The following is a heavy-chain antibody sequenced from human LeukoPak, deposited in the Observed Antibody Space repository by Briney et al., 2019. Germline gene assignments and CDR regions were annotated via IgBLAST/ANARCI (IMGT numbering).Heavy chain of an antibody. CDR2: ISASGDNT. CDR3: AKGRGFPYDAFDI. D-gene: IGHD3-10*01. Sequence: PGGSLRLSCAASGFTFNTYAMSWVRQAPGKGLEWVSVISASGDNTYYADSVKGRFTISRDNSKNTLYVQMNSLRDEDTAVYYCAKGRGFPYDAFDIWGQGTRVTVSS. V-gene: IGHV3-23*01. CDR1: GFTFNTYA. J-gene: IGHJ3*02.